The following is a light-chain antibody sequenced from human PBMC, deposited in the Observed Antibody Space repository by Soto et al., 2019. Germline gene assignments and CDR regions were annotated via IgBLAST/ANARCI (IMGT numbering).Light chain of an antibody. J-gene: IGKJ3*01. V-gene: IGKV3-11*01. Sequence: EIVLTQSPGTLSLSPGERAALSCRASQNVRTYLAWYQQKPGQAPRLLIYDASKRATGIPARFSGSGSGTDFTLTISSLEPEDFAVYYCQQRSNPFTFGPGTKVDVK. CDR1: QNVRTY. CDR2: DAS. CDR3: QQRSNPFT.